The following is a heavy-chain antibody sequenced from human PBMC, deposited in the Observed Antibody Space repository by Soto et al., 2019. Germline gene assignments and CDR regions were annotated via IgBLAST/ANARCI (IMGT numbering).Heavy chain of an antibody. J-gene: IGHJ5*02. D-gene: IGHD3-10*01. CDR1: GEPLHIGGYY. CDR2: IYYTGKT. Sequence: PSETLSLTCNVCGEPLHIGGYYWTWIRQRPGKGLEWMGYIYYTGKTYYNPSLESRLSMSVDRSRNQFSLKLKSVTAADTAVYYCARDLTSNHNCIDPWGQGTLVTVSS. V-gene: IGHV4-31*03. CDR3: ARDLTSNHNCIDP.